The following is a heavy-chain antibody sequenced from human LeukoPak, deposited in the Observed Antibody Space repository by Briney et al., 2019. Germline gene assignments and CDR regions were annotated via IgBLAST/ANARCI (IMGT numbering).Heavy chain of an antibody. D-gene: IGHD3-9*01. J-gene: IGHJ4*02. CDR3: AGGLRYFDWLLYDY. Sequence: SVKVPCKASGGTFSSYAISWVRQAPGQGLEWMGGIIPIFGTANYAQKFQGRVTITTDESTSTAYMELSSLRPEDTAVYYCAGGLRYFDWLLYDYWGQGTLVTVSS. CDR2: IIPIFGTA. CDR1: GGTFSSYA. V-gene: IGHV1-69*05.